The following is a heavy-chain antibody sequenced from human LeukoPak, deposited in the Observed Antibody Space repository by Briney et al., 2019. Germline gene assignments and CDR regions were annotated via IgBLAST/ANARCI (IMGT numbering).Heavy chain of an antibody. CDR2: INHSGST. CDR1: GGSFSSYY. Sequence: SETLSLTCAVYGGSFSSYYWSWVRQPPGKGLEWIVEINHSGSTNYNPSFKSRVAISVDTSRNQLSLKLSSVTAADTAVYYCARGPDSGSYFAWFDPWGQGTLVTVSS. V-gene: IGHV4-34*01. D-gene: IGHD3-10*01. CDR3: ARGPDSGSYFAWFDP. J-gene: IGHJ5*02.